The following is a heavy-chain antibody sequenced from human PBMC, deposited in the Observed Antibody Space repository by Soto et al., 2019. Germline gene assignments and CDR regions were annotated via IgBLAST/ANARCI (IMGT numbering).Heavy chain of an antibody. CDR1: GFTFSSYS. V-gene: IGHV3-21*01. Sequence: PGGSLRLSCAASGFTFSSYSMNWVRQAPGKGLEWVSSISSSSSYIYYADSVKGRFTISRDNAKNSLYLQMNSLRAEDTALYYCAIFNYDFWSGYYPWFDPWGQGTLVTVSP. J-gene: IGHJ5*02. D-gene: IGHD3-3*01. CDR2: ISSSSSYI. CDR3: AIFNYDFWSGYYPWFDP.